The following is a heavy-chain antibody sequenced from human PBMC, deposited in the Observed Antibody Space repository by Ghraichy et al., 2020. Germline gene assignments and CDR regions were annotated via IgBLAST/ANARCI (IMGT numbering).Heavy chain of an antibody. CDR2: INPSGGST. CDR3: ARDLRGALEGMDV. Sequence: ASVKVSCKASGYHSALYSLHCVPQAPVHVLEWMGIINPSGGSTSYAQKFQGRVTMTRDTSTSTVYMELSSLRSEDTAVYYCARDLRGALEGMDVWGQGTTVNGSS. D-gene: IGHD3-16*01. CDR1: GYHSALYS. V-gene: IGHV1-46*01. J-gene: IGHJ6*02.